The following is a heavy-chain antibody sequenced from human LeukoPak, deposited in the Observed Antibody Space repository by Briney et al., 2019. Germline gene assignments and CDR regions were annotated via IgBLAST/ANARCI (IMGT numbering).Heavy chain of an antibody. CDR3: ATPIRDRYCSGGSCYSPFDS. J-gene: IGHJ4*02. CDR2: ISGSGGST. CDR1: GFTFSSYA. Sequence: GGSLGLSCAASGFTFSSYAMSWVRQAPGKGLEWVSAISGSGGSTYYADSVKGRFTISRDNSKNTLYLQMNSLGVEDTAVYYCATPIRDRYCSGGSCYSPFDSWGQGTLVTVSS. D-gene: IGHD2-15*01. V-gene: IGHV3-23*01.